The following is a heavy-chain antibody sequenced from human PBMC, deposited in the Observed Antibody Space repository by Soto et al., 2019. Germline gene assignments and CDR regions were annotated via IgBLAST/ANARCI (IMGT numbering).Heavy chain of an antibody. V-gene: IGHV3-30*03. CDR1: GFTFSPYG. Sequence: QVQLVESGGGVVQPGRSLRLSCAASGFTFSPYGMHWVRQAPGKGLEWVAIISHDGIKQYYADSVKGRFTISRDSSNNTLYLQVNSMRAADTAVSFCATHGHGYSSGWYIPHWGLGTLVTVSS. D-gene: IGHD6-19*01. CDR3: ATHGHGYSSGWYIPH. J-gene: IGHJ4*02. CDR2: ISHDGIKQ.